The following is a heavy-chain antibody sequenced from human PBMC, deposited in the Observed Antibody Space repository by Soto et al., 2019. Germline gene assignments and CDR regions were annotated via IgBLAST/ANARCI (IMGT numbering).Heavy chain of an antibody. D-gene: IGHD4-4*01. Sequence: PGGSLRLSCAASGFTFSSYGMHWVRQAPGKGLEWVAVISYDGSNKYYADSVQGRFAVSRDNSKNTLYLQMNSLRPEDTALYYCAKDSTQVGLDYWGQGTLVTVSS. CDR2: ISYDGSNK. J-gene: IGHJ4*02. CDR1: GFTFSSYG. V-gene: IGHV3-30*18. CDR3: AKDSTQVGLDY.